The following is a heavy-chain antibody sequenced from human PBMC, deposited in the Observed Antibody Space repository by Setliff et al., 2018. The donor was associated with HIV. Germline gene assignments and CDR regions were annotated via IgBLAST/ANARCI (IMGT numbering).Heavy chain of an antibody. Sequence: LRLSCAASEFSVSDKYMGWVRQAPGKELEWVAVIYSVDTHYGDSVKGRFTISRDNSKNTLYLQMNSLRAEDTALYYCATSRWTWGPDGFDIWGQGTTVTVSS. J-gene: IGHJ3*02. CDR3: ATSRWTWGPDGFDI. CDR1: EFSVSDKY. CDR2: IYSVDT. V-gene: IGHV3-53*01. D-gene: IGHD1-1*01.